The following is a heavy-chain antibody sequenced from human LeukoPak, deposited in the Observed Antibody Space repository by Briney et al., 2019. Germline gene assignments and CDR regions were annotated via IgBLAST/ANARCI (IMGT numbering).Heavy chain of an antibody. V-gene: IGHV2-5*01. J-gene: IGHJ6*02. Sequence: SGPTLVKPTQTLTLTCTFSGFSLSTSGVGVGWIRQPPGKALEWLALIYWNDDKRYSPSLKSRLTITKDTSKNQVVLTMTNMDPVDTATYYCTHCQNYYGTGIRVPYYYYYGMDVWGQGTTVTVSS. CDR3: THCQNYYGTGIRVPYYYYYGMDV. CDR2: IYWNDDK. D-gene: IGHD3-10*01. CDR1: GFSLSTSGVG.